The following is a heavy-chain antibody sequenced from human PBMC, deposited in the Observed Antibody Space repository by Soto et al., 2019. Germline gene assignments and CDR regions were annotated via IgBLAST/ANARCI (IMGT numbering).Heavy chain of an antibody. CDR1: GFTFSIYG. CDR2: IWYDGTNK. Sequence: PGGSLRLSCAASGFTFSIYGMHWVRQSPGKGLEWVAVIWYDGTNKYYVDSVKGRFTISKDNSKNTLYLQMNSLRAEDTAIYYCARDIGDQTSRWHDAFDIWRQGPMFTVSS. D-gene: IGHD6-13*01. J-gene: IGHJ3*02. CDR3: ARDIGDQTSRWHDAFDI. V-gene: IGHV3-33*01.